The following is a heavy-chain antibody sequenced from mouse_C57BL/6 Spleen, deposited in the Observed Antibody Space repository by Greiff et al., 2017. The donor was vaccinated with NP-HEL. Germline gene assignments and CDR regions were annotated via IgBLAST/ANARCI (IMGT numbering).Heavy chain of an antibody. V-gene: IGHV1-53*01. CDR2: INPSNGGT. D-gene: IGHD4-1*01. J-gene: IGHJ1*03. Sequence: VQLQQPGTELVKPGASVKLSCKASGYTFTSYWMHWVKQRPGQGLEWIGNINPSNGGTNYNEKFKSKATLTVDKSSSTAYMQLSSLTSEDSAVYYCARGGWDVGWYFDVWGTGTTVTVSS. CDR1: GYTFTSYW. CDR3: ARGGWDVGWYFDV.